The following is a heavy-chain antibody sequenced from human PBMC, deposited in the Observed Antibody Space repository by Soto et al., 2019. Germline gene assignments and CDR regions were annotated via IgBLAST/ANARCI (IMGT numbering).Heavy chain of an antibody. CDR2: VYHSGST. CDR1: GGSISSYY. V-gene: IGHV4-59*08. J-gene: IGHJ5*02. Sequence: QVQLQESGPGLVKPSETLSLTCTVSGGSISSYYWSWIRQPPGKGLEWIGYVYHSGSTNYNPSLKSRVTSSVDTYKHQSPPNLTAVTAADTAVYYCARQERSITVGRGVINWFDPWGQGTLVTVSS. D-gene: IGHD3-10*01. CDR3: ARQERSITVGRGVINWFDP.